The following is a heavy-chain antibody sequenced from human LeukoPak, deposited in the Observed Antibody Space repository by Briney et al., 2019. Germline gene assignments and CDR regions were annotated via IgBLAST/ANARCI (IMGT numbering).Heavy chain of an antibody. D-gene: IGHD3-3*01. CDR2: INSDGSST. CDR1: GFTFSSYA. V-gene: IGHV3-74*01. Sequence: GGSLRLSCAASGFTFSSYAMSWVRQAPGKGLVWVSRINSDGSSTSYADSVKGRFTISRDNAKNTLYLQMNSLRAEDTAVYYCARDGSGYYYYYYMDVWGKGTTVTVSS. CDR3: ARDGSGYYYYYYMDV. J-gene: IGHJ6*03.